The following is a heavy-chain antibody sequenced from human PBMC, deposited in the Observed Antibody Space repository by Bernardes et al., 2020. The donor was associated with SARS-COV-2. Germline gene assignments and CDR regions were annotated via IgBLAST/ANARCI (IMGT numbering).Heavy chain of an antibody. Sequence: GGSLRLSCAASGFTFDDYAMHWVRQAPGKGLEWVSGISWNSGSIGYADSVKGRFTISRDNAKNCLYLQMNSLRAEDTALYYCAKDREEALRVVPYAFDIWGQGTMVTVSS. J-gene: IGHJ3*02. CDR1: GFTFDDYA. CDR2: ISWNSGSI. CDR3: AKDREEALRVVPYAFDI. D-gene: IGHD2-2*01. V-gene: IGHV3-9*01.